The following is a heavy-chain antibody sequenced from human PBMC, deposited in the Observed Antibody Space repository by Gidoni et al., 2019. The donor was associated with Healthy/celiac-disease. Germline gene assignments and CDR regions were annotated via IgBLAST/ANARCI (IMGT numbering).Heavy chain of an antibody. Sequence: QVTLRESGPALVKPTQTLTLTCTFSGFSLSTSGLCVSWIRQPPGKALEWLARIAWDDDKYYSTSLKTRLTISKDTSKNQVVLTMTNMDPVDTATYYCARTSFLRFGYYYYYYMDVWGKGTTVTVSS. CDR2: IAWDDDK. CDR1: GFSLSTSGLC. V-gene: IGHV2-70*15. CDR3: ARTSFLRFGYYYYYYMDV. D-gene: IGHD3-3*01. J-gene: IGHJ6*03.